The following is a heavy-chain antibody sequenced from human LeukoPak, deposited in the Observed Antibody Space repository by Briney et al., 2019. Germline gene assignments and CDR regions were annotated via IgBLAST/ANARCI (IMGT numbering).Heavy chain of an antibody. CDR1: GFTFSRYW. CDR2: INGDGSFT. V-gene: IGHV3-74*01. D-gene: IGHD4-17*01. J-gene: IGHJ4*02. Sequence: GGSLRLSCEASGFTFSRYWMHWVRQAPGKGLEWVSLINGDGSFTNYADSVKGRFTISRDNAKNTLYLQMNRLRAEDTDVYFCSRDSIEDDYGDYVGDYWGQGTLVTVSS. CDR3: SRDSIEDDYGDYVGDY.